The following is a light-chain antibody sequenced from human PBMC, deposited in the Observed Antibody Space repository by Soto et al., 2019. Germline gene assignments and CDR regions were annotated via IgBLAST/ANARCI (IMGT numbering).Light chain of an antibody. V-gene: IGKV3-11*01. J-gene: IGKJ3*01. Sequence: EIVLTQSPATLSLSPGERATLSCRASQSVSSYLAWYQQKPGQAPRLLIYDASNRATGIPARFSGSGSGTDFTLTISSLQAEDVAVYYCQQYQSLPFTFGPGTKVHIE. CDR3: QQYQSLPFT. CDR2: DAS. CDR1: QSVSSY.